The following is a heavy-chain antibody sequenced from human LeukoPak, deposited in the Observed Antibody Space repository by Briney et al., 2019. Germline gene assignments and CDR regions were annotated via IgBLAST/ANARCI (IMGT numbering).Heavy chain of an antibody. CDR1: GYTFTGYY. CDR3: AREGREGATSFDY. J-gene: IGHJ4*02. D-gene: IGHD1-26*01. CDR2: INPNSGGT. Sequence: ASVKVSCRASGYTFTGYYMHWVRQAPGQGLEWMGWINPNSGGTNYAQKFQGRVTMTRDTSISTAYMELSRLRSDDTAVYHCAREGREGATSFDYWGQGTLVTVSS. V-gene: IGHV1-2*02.